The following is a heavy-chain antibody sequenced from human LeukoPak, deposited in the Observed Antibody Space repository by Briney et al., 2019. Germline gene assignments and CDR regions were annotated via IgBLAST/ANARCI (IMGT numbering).Heavy chain of an antibody. CDR1: GFTFSSYE. J-gene: IGHJ4*02. V-gene: IGHV3-48*03. CDR3: ARDHSSELYVWGSYGPYYFDY. D-gene: IGHD3-16*01. Sequence: GGSLRLSCAASGFTFSSYELNWVRQAPGKGLDWVSYISSGSSIIYYADSVKGRFTISRDNAKNSLYLQMNSLRAEDTAVYYCARDHSSELYVWGSYGPYYFDYWGQGTLVTVSS. CDR2: ISSGSSII.